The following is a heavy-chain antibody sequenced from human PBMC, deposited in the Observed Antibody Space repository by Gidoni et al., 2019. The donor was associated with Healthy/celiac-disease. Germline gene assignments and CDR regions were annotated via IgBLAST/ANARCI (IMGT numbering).Heavy chain of an antibody. J-gene: IGHJ4*02. D-gene: IGHD6-19*01. CDR1: GFTFSSYS. Sequence: EVQLVESGGGLVKPGGSLRLSCAASGFTFSSYSMNWVRQAPGKGLEWVSSISSSSSYIYYADSVKGRFTISRDNAKNSLYLKMNSLRAEDTAVYYCARGGVGGSGWSQSNWGQGTLVTVSS. CDR3: ARGGVGGSGWSQSN. CDR2: ISSSSSYI. V-gene: IGHV3-21*01.